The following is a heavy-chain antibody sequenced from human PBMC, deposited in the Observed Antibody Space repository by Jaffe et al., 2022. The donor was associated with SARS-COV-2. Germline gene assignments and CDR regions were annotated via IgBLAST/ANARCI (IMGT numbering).Heavy chain of an antibody. CDR1: GYTFTSYA. D-gene: IGHD3-22*01. Sequence: QVQLVQSGAEVKKPGASVKVSCKASGYTFTSYAMHWVRQAPGQRLEWMGWINAGNGNTKYSQKFQGRVTITRDTSASTAYMELSSLRSEDTAVYYCATEPLDYYDSSGYSPGAFDIWGQGTMVTVSS. CDR2: INAGNGNT. CDR3: ATEPLDYYDSSGYSPGAFDI. V-gene: IGHV1-3*01. J-gene: IGHJ3*02.